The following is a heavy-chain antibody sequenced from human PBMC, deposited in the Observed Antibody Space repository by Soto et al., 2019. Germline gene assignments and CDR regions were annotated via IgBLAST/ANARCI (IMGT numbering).Heavy chain of an antibody. J-gene: IGHJ6*02. CDR3: ARDFGYGDYVNYGMDV. CDR1: GFTFSSYD. D-gene: IGHD4-17*01. V-gene: IGHV3-33*01. CDR2: IWYDGSNK. Sequence: HPGGSLRLSCAASGFTFSSYDIHWVRQAPGKGLEWVAVIWYDGSNKYYADSVKGRFTISRDNSKNTLYLQMNSLRAEDTAVYYCARDFGYGDYVNYGMDVWGQGTTVTVSS.